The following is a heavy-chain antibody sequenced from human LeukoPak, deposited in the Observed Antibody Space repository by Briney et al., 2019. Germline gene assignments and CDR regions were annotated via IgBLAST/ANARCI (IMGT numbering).Heavy chain of an antibody. CDR1: GGSFSGYY. Sequence: SETLSLTCAVYGGSFSGYYWSWIRQPPGKGLEWIGEINHSGSTNYNPSLKSRVTISVDTSKNQFSLKLSSVTAADTAVYYCARESHRGGYYCDYWGQGTLVTVSS. CDR3: ARESHRGGYYCDY. J-gene: IGHJ4*02. CDR2: INHSGST. D-gene: IGHD3-22*01. V-gene: IGHV4-34*01.